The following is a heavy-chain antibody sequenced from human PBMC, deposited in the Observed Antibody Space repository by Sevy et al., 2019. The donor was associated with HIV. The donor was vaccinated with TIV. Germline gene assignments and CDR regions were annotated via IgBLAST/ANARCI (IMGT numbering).Heavy chain of an antibody. V-gene: IGHV4-59*11. D-gene: IGHD2-15*01. Sequence: SETLSLTCTVSGGPTISHHWSWIRQPPGKGLEWIGHIFFSGDTSYNPSLKSRVTMSVDRSKNQFSFSLEVTSVTAADTAVYYCARDSGSCSDYWGQGTLVTVSS. CDR1: GGPTISHH. CDR3: ARDSGSCSDY. J-gene: IGHJ4*02. CDR2: IFFSGDT.